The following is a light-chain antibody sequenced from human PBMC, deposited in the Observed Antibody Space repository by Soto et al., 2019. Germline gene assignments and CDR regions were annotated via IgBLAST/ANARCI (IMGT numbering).Light chain of an antibody. J-gene: IGLJ1*01. CDR1: SSDVGGYNY. CDR2: EVS. V-gene: IGLV2-14*01. CDR3: SSYITTNSRV. Sequence: QSALTQPASVSGSPGQSITISCTGTSSDVGGYNYVSWYQQHPGKAPKLMIYEVSNRPSGVSNRFSGSKSGNTASLTISGLQAEDEADYYCSSYITTNSRVFGTGTKVTV.